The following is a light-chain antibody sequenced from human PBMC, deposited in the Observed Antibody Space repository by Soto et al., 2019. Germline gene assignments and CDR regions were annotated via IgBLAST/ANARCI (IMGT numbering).Light chain of an antibody. CDR2: EVS. J-gene: IGLJ1*01. CDR1: SSDVGGYNF. CDR3: SSYTSSSTLL. Sequence: QSALTQPASVSGSPGQSITISCTGTSSDVGGYNFVSWYQHHPGKAPKLMIYEVSSRPSGVSNHFSGSKSGNTASLTISGLQAEDEADYYCSSYTSSSTLLFGTVTKVTVL. V-gene: IGLV2-14*01.